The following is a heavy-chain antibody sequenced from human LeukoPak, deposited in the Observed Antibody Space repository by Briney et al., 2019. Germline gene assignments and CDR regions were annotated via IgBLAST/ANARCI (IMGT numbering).Heavy chain of an antibody. V-gene: IGHV3-74*01. Sequence: GGSLRLSCAASGFTFSSYWMHWVRQAPGKGLVWVSRINTDGSSTSYADSVKGRFTISRDNAKTTLYLQMNSLRAEDTAVYYCARAHYDFWSGYRRFDPWGQGTLVTVSS. CDR2: INTDGSST. J-gene: IGHJ5*02. D-gene: IGHD3-3*01. CDR1: GFTFSSYW. CDR3: ARAHYDFWSGYRRFDP.